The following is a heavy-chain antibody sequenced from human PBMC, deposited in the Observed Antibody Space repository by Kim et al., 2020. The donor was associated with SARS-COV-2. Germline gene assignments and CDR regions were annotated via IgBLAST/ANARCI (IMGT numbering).Heavy chain of an antibody. J-gene: IGHJ6*02. CDR3: ARDNSYLGGSYTGGGMDV. D-gene: IGHD2-15*01. CDR2: IYYSGST. V-gene: IGHV4-59*01. Sequence: SETLSLTCTVSGGSISSYYWSWIRQPPGKGLEWVGYIYYSGSTNYNPSLKSRVTISVDTSKNQFSLKLSSVTAADTAVYYCARDNSYLGGSYTGGGMDVWGQGTTVTVSS. CDR1: GGSISSYY.